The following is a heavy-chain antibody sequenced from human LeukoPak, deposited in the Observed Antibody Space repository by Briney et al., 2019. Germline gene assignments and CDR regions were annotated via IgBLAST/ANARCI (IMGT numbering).Heavy chain of an antibody. V-gene: IGHV3-33*01. CDR1: GFTFSSYG. CDR3: ARDHDYGGNSPFDY. CDR2: IWYDGSNK. Sequence: GGSLRLSCAASGFTFSSYGMHWVRQAPGKGLEWVAVIWYDGSNKYYADSVKGRFTISRNNSKNTLYLQMNSLRAEDTAVYYCARDHDYGGNSPFDYWGQGTLVTVSS. D-gene: IGHD4-23*01. J-gene: IGHJ4*02.